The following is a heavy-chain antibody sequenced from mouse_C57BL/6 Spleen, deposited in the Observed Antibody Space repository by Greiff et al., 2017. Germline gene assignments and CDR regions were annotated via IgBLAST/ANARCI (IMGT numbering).Heavy chain of an antibody. J-gene: IGHJ3*01. CDR1: GFNIKDYY. Sequence: EVKVVESGAELVKPGASVKLSCTASGFNIKDYYMHWVKQRPEQGLEWIGRIDPEDGDTKYAPKFQGKATITADTSSNTAYLQLSSLTSEDTAVAYCARSSWGRSWFAYWGQGTLVTVSA. V-gene: IGHV14-2*01. D-gene: IGHD4-1*01. CDR2: IDPEDGDT. CDR3: ARSSWGRSWFAY.